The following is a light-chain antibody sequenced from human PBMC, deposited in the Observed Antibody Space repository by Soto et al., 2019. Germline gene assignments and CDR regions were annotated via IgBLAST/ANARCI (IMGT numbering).Light chain of an antibody. CDR2: GAS. V-gene: IGKV3-20*01. CDR3: RQYGRSLGFA. Sequence: EIVLTQSPGTLSLSPGERATLSCRASQSVSSNFLAWYQEKPGQAPRLLIYGASSRATGIPDRFSGSGSGTDFTLTISRLEPDDFAVYYCRQYGRSLGFAVGGGTKVEIK. CDR1: QSVSSNF. J-gene: IGKJ4*01.